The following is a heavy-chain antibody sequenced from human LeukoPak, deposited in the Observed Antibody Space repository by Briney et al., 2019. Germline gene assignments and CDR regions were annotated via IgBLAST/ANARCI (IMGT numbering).Heavy chain of an antibody. Sequence: GRSLRLSCAASGFTFSNYAMYWVRQAPGKGLEWVAVISYDENNKYYTDSVKGRFTISRDSSKNTLYLQMNSLRAEDTAVYYCARSQWSDYWGQGTLVTVSS. V-gene: IGHV3-30-3*01. D-gene: IGHD2-8*01. J-gene: IGHJ4*02. CDR1: GFTFSNYA. CDR3: ARSQWSDY. CDR2: ISYDENNK.